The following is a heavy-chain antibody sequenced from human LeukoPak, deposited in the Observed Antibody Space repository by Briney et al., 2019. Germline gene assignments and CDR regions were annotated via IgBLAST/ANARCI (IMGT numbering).Heavy chain of an antibody. CDR2: TYYRSKWHS. Sequence: SQTLSLTCAISGDSVSGNSVVWNWIRQSPSRGLEWLGRTYYRSKWHSSYAPSVRSRITINPDASRNHLSLQLNSVTPEDTAVYYCARENPRGVGGAMGDFDYWGQGTLVTVSS. J-gene: IGHJ4*02. V-gene: IGHV6-1*01. CDR3: ARENPRGVGGAMGDFDY. D-gene: IGHD3-16*01. CDR1: GDSVSGNSVV.